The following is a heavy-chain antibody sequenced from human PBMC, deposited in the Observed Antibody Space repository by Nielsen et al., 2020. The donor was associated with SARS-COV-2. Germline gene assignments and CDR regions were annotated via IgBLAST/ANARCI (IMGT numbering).Heavy chain of an antibody. D-gene: IGHD3-3*01. V-gene: IGHV3-23*01. J-gene: IGHJ4*02. Sequence: GESLKISCAASGLTFSSYAMSWVRQVPGKGLEWVSAISGSGGTTSYADSVKGRFTISRDNAKSSLSLQMNSLTAEDTAVYYCARVAFWSGYDYWGQGALVTVSS. CDR3: ARVAFWSGYDY. CDR2: ISGSGGTT. CDR1: GLTFSSYA.